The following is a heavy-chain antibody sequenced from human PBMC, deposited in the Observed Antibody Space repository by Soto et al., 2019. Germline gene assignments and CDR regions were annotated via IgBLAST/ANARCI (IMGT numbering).Heavy chain of an antibody. Sequence: QVQLQESGPGLVKPSATLSLTCTVSGGSISSYYWNWIRQPPGKGLEWIGYIYYSGSTNYNPSLKSRVTISVDTSKNQFSLKLNSVTAADTAVYYCARAFYDYVWGSFDYWGQGTLVTVSS. CDR1: GGSISSYY. CDR3: ARAFYDYVWGSFDY. J-gene: IGHJ4*02. D-gene: IGHD3-16*01. CDR2: IYYSGST. V-gene: IGHV4-59*01.